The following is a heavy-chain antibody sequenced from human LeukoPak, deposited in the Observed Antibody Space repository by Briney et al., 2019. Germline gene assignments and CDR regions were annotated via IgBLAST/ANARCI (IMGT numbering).Heavy chain of an antibody. D-gene: IGHD6-19*01. CDR3: AKSGYSSGWLFDY. V-gene: IGHV3-23*01. Sequence: GGSLRLSCAASGFTFGSYAMSWVRQAPGKGLEWVSAISGSGGSTYYADSVKGRFTISRDNSKNTLYLQMNSLRAEDTAVYYCAKSGYSSGWLFDYWGQGTLVTVSS. CDR2: ISGSGGST. CDR1: GFTFGSYA. J-gene: IGHJ4*02.